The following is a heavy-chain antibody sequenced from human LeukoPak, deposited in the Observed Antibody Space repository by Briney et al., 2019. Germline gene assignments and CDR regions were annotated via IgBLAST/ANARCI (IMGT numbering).Heavy chain of an antibody. J-gene: IGHJ3*02. CDR3: AREEAVGAKFRHAFDI. CDR1: GSTFTRNY. Sequence: ASVKVSCKASGSTFTRNYMHWVRQAPGQGLEWMGIINPSGGSTSYAQKFQGRVTMTRDTSTSTVYMELSSLRSEDTAVYYCAREEAVGAKFRHAFDIWGQGTMVTVSS. CDR2: INPSGGST. D-gene: IGHD1-26*01. V-gene: IGHV1-46*01.